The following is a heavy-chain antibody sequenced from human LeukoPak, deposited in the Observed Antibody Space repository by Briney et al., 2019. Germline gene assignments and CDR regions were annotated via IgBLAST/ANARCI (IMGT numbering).Heavy chain of an antibody. Sequence: GGSLRLSCEASGFTFSSAWMSWVRQAPGKGPECVGRIKSKAEAGTTDYGAPVKGRFSISRDDSKNTLYLQMNSLKAEDTAVYYCITDVPSDLYPFDFWGQGTLVTVSS. V-gene: IGHV3-15*05. CDR1: GFTFSSAW. CDR3: ITDVPSDLYPFDF. CDR2: IKSKAEAGTT. J-gene: IGHJ5*01. D-gene: IGHD2-21*02.